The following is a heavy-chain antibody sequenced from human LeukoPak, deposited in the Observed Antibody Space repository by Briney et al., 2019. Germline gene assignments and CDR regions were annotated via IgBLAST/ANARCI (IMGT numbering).Heavy chain of an antibody. D-gene: IGHD6-19*01. J-gene: IGHJ3*02. CDR3: ARRIAVAGSSAFHI. V-gene: IGHV3-48*03. CDR2: ISSSGSTI. Sequence: GGSLRLSCAASGFTFSSYEMNWVRQAPGKGLEWVSYISSSGSTIYYADSVKGRFTISRDNAKNSLYLQLSSLRAEDTAIYYCARRIAVAGSSAFHIWGQGTMVTVSS. CDR1: GFTFSSYE.